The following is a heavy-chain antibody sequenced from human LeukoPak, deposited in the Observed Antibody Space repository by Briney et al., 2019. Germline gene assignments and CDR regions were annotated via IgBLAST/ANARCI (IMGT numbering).Heavy chain of an antibody. CDR3: ASGSYCSGGSCYSGNWFDP. CDR1: GFTLSDYY. CDR2: ITSSGSTK. J-gene: IGHJ5*02. Sequence: GGSLRLSCAASGFTLSDYYMSWIRQAPGKGLEWVSYITSSGSTKYYADSVKGRFTISRDNAKNSLYLQMNSLRAEDTAVYYCASGSYCSGGSCYSGNWFDPWGQGTLVTVSS. D-gene: IGHD2-15*01. V-gene: IGHV3-11*01.